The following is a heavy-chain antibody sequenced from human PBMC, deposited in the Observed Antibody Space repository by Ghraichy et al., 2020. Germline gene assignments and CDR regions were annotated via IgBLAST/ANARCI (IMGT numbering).Heavy chain of an antibody. J-gene: IGHJ2*01. V-gene: IGHV3-20*01. CDR3: ARVYTGYSYPWYFDL. D-gene: IGHD5-12*01. CDR2: INWKGGST. Sequence: GGSLRLSCAPSGSRFDACGISWVRLPPGKGLEWVSDINWKGGSTGYADSVKGRFTISRDNAKNTLYLQMNSLRGEDTAWYHCARVYTGYSYPWYFDLWGRGTLVTVSS. CDR1: GSRFDACG.